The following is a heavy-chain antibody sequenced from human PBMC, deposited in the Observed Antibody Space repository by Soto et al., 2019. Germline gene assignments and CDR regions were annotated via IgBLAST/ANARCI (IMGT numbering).Heavy chain of an antibody. CDR3: ARSSGGYSYNGMDV. D-gene: IGHD1-26*01. V-gene: IGHV1-2*02. CDR2: INPKSGDT. J-gene: IGHJ6*02. Sequence: ASVKVSCRASGYTFTGYYIHWVRQAPGQGLEWMGWINPKSGDTKYAQKFQGRVTVTRDTSISTAYMELSRLRADDTAVYYCARSSGGYSYNGMDVWGQGTTVTVSS. CDR1: GYTFTGYY.